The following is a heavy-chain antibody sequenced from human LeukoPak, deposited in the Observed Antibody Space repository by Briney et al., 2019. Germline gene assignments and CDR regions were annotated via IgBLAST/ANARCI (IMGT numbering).Heavy chain of an antibody. Sequence: ASVKVSCKASGGTLSSYAISWVRQAPGQGLEWMGRIIPIFGTANYAQKFQGRVTITTDESTSTAYMELSSLRSEDTAVYYCARGAGEGYFDYWGQGTLVTVSS. CDR3: ARGAGEGYFDY. D-gene: IGHD7-27*01. CDR2: IIPIFGTA. V-gene: IGHV1-69*05. CDR1: GGTLSSYA. J-gene: IGHJ4*02.